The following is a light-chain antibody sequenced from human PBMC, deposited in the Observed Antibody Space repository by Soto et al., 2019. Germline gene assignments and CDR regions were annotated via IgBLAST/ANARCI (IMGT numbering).Light chain of an antibody. J-gene: IGKJ1*01. V-gene: IGKV1-39*01. CDR2: SAS. CDR3: QLSYNAWT. Sequence: DIQVTQSPSSLSASVGDSVTITCRTSQRIGTFLNWYQQRQGRAPNLLIYSASTLQSGVPSRFNAGGSGTDFTLTITSLQPEDSATYYCQLSYNAWTFGQGTKVEI. CDR1: QRIGTF.